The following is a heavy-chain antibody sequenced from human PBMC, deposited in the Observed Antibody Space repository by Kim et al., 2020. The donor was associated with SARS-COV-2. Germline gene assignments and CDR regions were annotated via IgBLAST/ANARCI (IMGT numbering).Heavy chain of an antibody. V-gene: IGHV3-23*01. CDR1: GFTFSSYA. CDR2: ISGSGGST. CDR3: AKVFFRGFNHNTAMAP. D-gene: IGHD5-18*01. Sequence: GGSLRLSCAASGFTFSSYAMSWVRQAPGKGLEWVSAISGSGGSTYYADSVKGRFTISRDNSKNTLYLQMNSLRAEDTAVYYCAKVFFRGFNHNTAMAPWGQGTLVTVSA. J-gene: IGHJ5*02.